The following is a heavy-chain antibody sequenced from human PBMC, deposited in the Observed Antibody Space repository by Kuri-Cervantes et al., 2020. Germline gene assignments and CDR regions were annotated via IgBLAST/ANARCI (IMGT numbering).Heavy chain of an antibody. CDR2: ISGTDGRT. CDR3: ARVAREGSYYYYYMDV. J-gene: IGHJ6*03. Sequence: LSLTCAASGFTFSTYAMSWVRQAPGKGLEWVSTISGTDGRTYYADSVKGRFTISRDNSKNTLYLHMNSLRAEDTAVYYCARVAREGSYYYYYMDVWGKGTTVTVSS. CDR1: GFTFSTYA. D-gene: IGHD1-26*01. V-gene: IGHV3-23*01.